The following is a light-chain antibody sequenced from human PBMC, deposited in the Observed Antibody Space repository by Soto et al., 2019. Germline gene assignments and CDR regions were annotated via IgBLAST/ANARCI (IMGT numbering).Light chain of an antibody. CDR1: SSDVGGYNY. CDR3: SSYTSSSTVV. CDR2: EVS. J-gene: IGLJ2*01. V-gene: IGLV2-14*01. Sequence: QSALTQPAYVSGSPGQSITISCTGTSSDVGGYNYVSWYQQHPGKAPKLMIYEVSNRPSGVSNRFSGSKSGNTASLTISGLQAEDEAEYSCSSYTSSSTVVFGGGTKLTVL.